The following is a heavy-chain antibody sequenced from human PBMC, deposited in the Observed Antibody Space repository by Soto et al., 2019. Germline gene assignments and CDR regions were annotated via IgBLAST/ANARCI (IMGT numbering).Heavy chain of an antibody. CDR1: GGSISSGGYY. V-gene: IGHV4-31*03. CDR2: IYYSGST. J-gene: IGHJ4*02. D-gene: IGHD3-3*01. Sequence: QVQLQESGPGLVKPSQTLSLTCTVSGGSISSGGYYWSWIRQHPGKGLEWIGYIYYSGSTCYNPSLKSRVTISVDTSKNQFSLKLSSVTAADTAVYYCARGDFWSGYYFDYWGQGTLVTVSS. CDR3: ARGDFWSGYYFDY.